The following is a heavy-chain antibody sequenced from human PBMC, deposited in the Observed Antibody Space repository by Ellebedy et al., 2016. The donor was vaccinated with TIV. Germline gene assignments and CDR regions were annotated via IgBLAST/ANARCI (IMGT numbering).Heavy chain of an antibody. CDR2: IKEDGSEK. Sequence: GESLKISCAASGFTLSSYWMTWVRQAPGKALEWVANIKEDGSEKYYVDSVKGRFTISRDNAENSLFLQMNSLRAEDTAMYYCARYMIVPSRVDPWGQGTLVTVSS. CDR1: GFTLSSYW. D-gene: IGHD3-16*01. J-gene: IGHJ4*02. CDR3: ARYMIVPSRVDP. V-gene: IGHV3-7*01.